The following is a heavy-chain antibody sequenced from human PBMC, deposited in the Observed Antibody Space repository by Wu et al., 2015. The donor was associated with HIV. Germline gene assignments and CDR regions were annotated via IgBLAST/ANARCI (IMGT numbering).Heavy chain of an antibody. CDR1: GYTFTSYD. J-gene: IGHJ6*02. CDR2: MNPNSGNT. Sequence: QVQLVQSGAEVKKPGASVKVSCKASGYTFTSYDINWVRQATGQGLEWMGWMNPNSGNTGYAQKFQGRVTMTRNTSISTAYMELSSLRSEDTAVYYCARFVSKQQLVLAKFPGKYYYYGMDVWGQGTTVTVSS. V-gene: IGHV1-8*01. D-gene: IGHD6-13*01. CDR3: ARFVSKQQLVLAKFPGKYYYYGMDV.